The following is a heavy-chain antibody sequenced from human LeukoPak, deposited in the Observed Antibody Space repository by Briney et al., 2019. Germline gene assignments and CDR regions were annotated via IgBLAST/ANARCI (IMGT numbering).Heavy chain of an antibody. D-gene: IGHD6-13*01. CDR2: INHSGST. CDR1: GGSFSGYY. J-gene: IGHJ5*02. Sequence: SETLSLTCAVYGGSFSGYYWSWIRQPPGKGLEWIGEINHSGSTNYNPSLKRRVTISVDTSKNQFSLKLSSVTAADTAVYYCARRPGYSSSWYIRYNWFDPWGQGTLVTVSS. CDR3: ARRPGYSSSWYIRYNWFDP. V-gene: IGHV4-34*01.